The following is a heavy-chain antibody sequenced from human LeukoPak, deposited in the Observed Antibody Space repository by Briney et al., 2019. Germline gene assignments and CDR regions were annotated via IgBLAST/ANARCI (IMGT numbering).Heavy chain of an antibody. CDR1: GGPFSSFH. CDR2: IYTSGST. CDR3: ARDFDS. V-gene: IGHV4-4*07. J-gene: IGHJ4*02. Sequence: TSQTLSLTCTVAGGPFSSFHWSWIRQPAGKGLEWLGLIYTSGSTNYSTALKSRLTMSVDASKHQFSLKLCSVTAADTAVYYCARDFDSWGRGTLVTVSS.